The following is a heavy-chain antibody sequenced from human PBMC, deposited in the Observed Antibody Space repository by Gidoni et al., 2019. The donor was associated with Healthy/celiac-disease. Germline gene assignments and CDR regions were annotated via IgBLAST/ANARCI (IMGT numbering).Heavy chain of an antibody. J-gene: IGHJ2*01. V-gene: IGHV3-64*01. CDR3: ARAPGIAAAGPGWYFDL. CDR1: GFTLSSSA. D-gene: IGHD6-13*01. Sequence: EVQLVESGGGLVQPGGSRSLSCEASGFTLSSSAMHWVRQAPRKGLEYVSAMRSNGGSTYYANSVKGRFTIARDNSKNTLYLQMGSLRAEDMAVYYCARAPGIAAAGPGWYFDLWGRGTLVTVSS. CDR2: MRSNGGST.